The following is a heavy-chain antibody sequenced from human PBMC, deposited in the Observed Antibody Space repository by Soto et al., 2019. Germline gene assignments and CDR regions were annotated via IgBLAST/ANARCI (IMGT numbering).Heavy chain of an antibody. CDR2: IYYIGTT. V-gene: IGHV4-61*01. Sequence: PSETLSLTCSVSDGSVNSGNYYWSWIRQPPGKGLEWIGHIYYIGTTDYNPSLKSRVTISVDTSKNQFSLKVTSVTAADTAVYFCARAEKQSSRYGGDFDYWGQGILVT. D-gene: IGHD3-16*01. J-gene: IGHJ4*02. CDR1: DGSVNSGNYY. CDR3: ARAEKQSSRYGGDFDY.